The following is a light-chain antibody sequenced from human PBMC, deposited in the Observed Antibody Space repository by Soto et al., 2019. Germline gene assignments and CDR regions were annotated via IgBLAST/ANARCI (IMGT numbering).Light chain of an antibody. J-gene: IGKJ5*01. V-gene: IGKV1-9*01. Sequence: DIQLTQSPSLLSASVGDRVTITCRASQGIRSYLAWYQQKPGRAPKLLMYIASTLQTGVPSRFSGSGSGTEFTLTITSLQPEDFATYYCQQVNSYPITFGQGTRLENK. CDR2: IAS. CDR3: QQVNSYPIT. CDR1: QGIRSY.